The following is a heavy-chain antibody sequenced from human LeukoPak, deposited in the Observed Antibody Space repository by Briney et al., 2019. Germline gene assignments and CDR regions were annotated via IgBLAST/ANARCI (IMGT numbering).Heavy chain of an antibody. Sequence: GRSLRLSCAASGFTFSNYGMHWVRQAPGKGLDWVAVISFDGSDKHYPDSVKGRFSISRDNSKNTLDLQMNSLRVEDTGVYYCAKDLREYSSVGGLIDYWGQGILVTVSS. J-gene: IGHJ4*02. CDR2: ISFDGSDK. V-gene: IGHV3-30*18. CDR1: GFTFSNYG. CDR3: AKDLREYSSVGGLIDY. D-gene: IGHD5-18*01.